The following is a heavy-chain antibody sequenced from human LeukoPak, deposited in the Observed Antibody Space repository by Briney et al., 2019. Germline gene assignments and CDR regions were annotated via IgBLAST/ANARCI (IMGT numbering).Heavy chain of an antibody. Sequence: QPGGSLRLSCAASGFTFSSYAMSWVRQAPGKGLKWVSAISGSGGSTYYADSVKGRFTISRDNSKNTLYLQMNSLRAEDTAVYYCAKDSEAWQWLVLNYWGQGTLVTVSS. CDR3: AKDSEAWQWLVLNY. D-gene: IGHD6-19*01. V-gene: IGHV3-23*01. J-gene: IGHJ4*02. CDR1: GFTFSSYA. CDR2: ISGSGGST.